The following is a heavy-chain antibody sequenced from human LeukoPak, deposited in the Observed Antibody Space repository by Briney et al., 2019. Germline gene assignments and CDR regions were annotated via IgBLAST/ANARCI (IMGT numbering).Heavy chain of an antibody. CDR2: IKQDGSEK. V-gene: IGHV3-7*03. J-gene: IGHJ6*03. Sequence: GGSLRLSCAASGFTFSSYRMSWVRQAPGKGLEWVANIKQDGSEKYYVDSVKGRFTISRDNAKNSLYLQMNSLRAEDTALYYCARDHYNTVTTLGDYYYMDVWGKGTTVTVSS. CDR3: ARDHYNTVTTLGDYYYMDV. CDR1: GFTFSSYR. D-gene: IGHD4-17*01.